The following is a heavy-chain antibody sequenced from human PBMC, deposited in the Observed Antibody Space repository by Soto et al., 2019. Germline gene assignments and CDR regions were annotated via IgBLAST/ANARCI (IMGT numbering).Heavy chain of an antibody. CDR3: ARGASKLDY. J-gene: IGHJ4*02. CDR2: INVGNGDT. V-gene: IGHV1-3*05. CDR1: GYTFTNYA. Sequence: QVHLEQSGAEEKMPGASVKISCKASGYTFTNYALHWVRQAPGQRPEWMGWINVGNGDTKYSQKFQDRVTITSDTSASIAYIEVSGLTSEDTAVYYCARGASKLDYWGQGALVTVSS.